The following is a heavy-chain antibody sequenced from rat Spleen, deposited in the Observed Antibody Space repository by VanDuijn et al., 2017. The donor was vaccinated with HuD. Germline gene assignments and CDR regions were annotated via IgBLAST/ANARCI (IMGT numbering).Heavy chain of an antibody. D-gene: IGHD1-4*01. J-gene: IGHJ3*01. V-gene: IGHV5-29*01. CDR1: GFTFSNYG. Sequence: EVQLVESGGGLVKPGRSLKLSCAASGFTFSNYGMAWVRQAPTKGLEWVATISYDGSTTHYRDSVRCRFTIFRDMAKSTLYLQMDSLRSEDTATYYCATAGSRVSRFAYWGQGTLVTVSS. CDR3: ATAGSRVSRFAY. CDR2: ISYDGSTT.